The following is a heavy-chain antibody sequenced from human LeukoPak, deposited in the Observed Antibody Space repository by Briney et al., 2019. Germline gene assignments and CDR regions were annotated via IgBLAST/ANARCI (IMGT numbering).Heavy chain of an antibody. Sequence: SDTLSLTCAVSSGSVTSTNWWTWVRQPPGKGLEWIGEVHLDGRTNYNPSLTGRLTLSVDLYENHISLKLTSVTAADTAVYYCAREGGFYRPLDYLGQGTLVTVSS. J-gene: IGHJ4*02. CDR3: AREGGFYRPLDY. CDR1: SGSVTSTNW. V-gene: IGHV4-4*02. D-gene: IGHD3-3*01. CDR2: VHLDGRT.